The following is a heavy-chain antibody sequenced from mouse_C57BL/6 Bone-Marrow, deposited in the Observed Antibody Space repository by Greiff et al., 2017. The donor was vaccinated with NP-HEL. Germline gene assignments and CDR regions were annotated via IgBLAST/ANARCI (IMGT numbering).Heavy chain of an antibody. D-gene: IGHD3-2*02. CDR1: GFNFKDDY. J-gene: IGHJ2*01. Sequence: VQLQQSGAELVRPGASVKLSCTASGFNFKDDYMHWVKQRPEQGLEWIGWIDPENGDTEYASKFQGKATITADTSSNTAYLQLSSLTSEDTAVYYCTTETAQATNYWGQGTTLTVSS. V-gene: IGHV14-4*01. CDR2: IDPENGDT. CDR3: TTETAQATNY.